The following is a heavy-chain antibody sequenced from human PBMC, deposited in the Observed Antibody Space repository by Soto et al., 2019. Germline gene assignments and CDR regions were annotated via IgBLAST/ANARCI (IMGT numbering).Heavy chain of an antibody. CDR3: AHVYGGYDNFDY. Sequence: QITLKESGPTLVKPTQTLTLTCTFSGFSLSTSGVGVGWIRQPPGKALEWLALIYWDDDKRYSPSLKSRLTITKDPSTSQVVLTTTNMDPVDTATYYCAHVYGGYDNFDYWGQGTLVTVSS. CDR1: GFSLSTSGVG. J-gene: IGHJ4*02. CDR2: IYWDDDK. D-gene: IGHD5-12*01. V-gene: IGHV2-5*02.